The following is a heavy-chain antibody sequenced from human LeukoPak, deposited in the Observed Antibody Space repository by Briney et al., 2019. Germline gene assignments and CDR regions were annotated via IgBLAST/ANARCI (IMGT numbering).Heavy chain of an antibody. CDR3: AAGDWGARDSSDL. CDR1: GFTFSIYW. Sequence: GGSLRLFCAASGFTFSIYWMSWVRQAPGKGLEWVANINQDGSQKYYVDSVKGRFTISRDNANNSFFLPISRLRAEDTSVYYCAAGDWGARDSSDLWGRGTMVTVSS. V-gene: IGHV3-7*01. J-gene: IGHJ3*01. CDR2: INQDGSQK. D-gene: IGHD2-21*02.